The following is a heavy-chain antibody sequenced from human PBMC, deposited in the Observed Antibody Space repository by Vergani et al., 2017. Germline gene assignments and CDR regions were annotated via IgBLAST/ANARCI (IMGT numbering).Heavy chain of an antibody. Sequence: QVQLVQSGAEVKKPGASVKVSCKASGYTFTSYDINWVRQATGQGLEWMGWMNPNSGNTGYAQKFQGRVTMTRNTSISTAYMELSSLRSEDTAVNYCASGIIAAAGLYGMDVWSQGTTVTVSS. J-gene: IGHJ6*02. D-gene: IGHD6-13*01. CDR1: GYTFTSYD. V-gene: IGHV1-8*01. CDR2: MNPNSGNT. CDR3: ASGIIAAAGLYGMDV.